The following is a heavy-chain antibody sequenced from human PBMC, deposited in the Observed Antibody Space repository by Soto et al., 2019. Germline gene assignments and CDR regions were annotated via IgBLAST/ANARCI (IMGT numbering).Heavy chain of an antibody. CDR3: ARKEHGDYVGY. CDR2: IYYSGST. CDR1: GYSISSSNW. D-gene: IGHD4-17*01. Sequence: SETLSLTCTVSGYSISSSNWWGWIRQPPGKGLEWIGYIYYSGSTYYNPSLKSRVTMSVDTSKNQFSLKLSSVTAVDTAVYYCARKEHGDYVGYWGQGTLVTVSS. V-gene: IGHV4-28*01. J-gene: IGHJ4*02.